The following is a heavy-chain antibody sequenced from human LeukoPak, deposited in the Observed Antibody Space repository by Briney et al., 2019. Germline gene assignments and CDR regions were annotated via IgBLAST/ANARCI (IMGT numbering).Heavy chain of an antibody. D-gene: IGHD6-13*01. J-gene: IGHJ4*02. CDR1: GFTFSNYW. CDR2: INSDGSSR. Sequence: GGSLRLSCAASGFTFSNYWMHWVRQATGKGLVWVSRINSDGSSRNYADSVKGRFTISRDNAKNTLYPQMNSLRAEDTAVYYCASASSHRIAAGGDYWGQGTLVTVSS. V-gene: IGHV3-74*01. CDR3: ASASSHRIAAGGDY.